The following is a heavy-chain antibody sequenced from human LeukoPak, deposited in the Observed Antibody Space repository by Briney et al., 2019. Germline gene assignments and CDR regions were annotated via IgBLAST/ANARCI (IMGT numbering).Heavy chain of an antibody. CDR2: IIPIFGTA. CDR3: AGGYCSGGSCYGNWFDP. Sequence: GSSVKVSCKASGGTFSSYAISWVRQAPGQGLEWMGGIIPIFGTANYAQKSQGRVTITADESTSTAYMELSSLRSEDKAVYYCAGGYCSGGSCYGNWFDPWGQGTLVTVSS. D-gene: IGHD2-15*01. V-gene: IGHV1-69*01. J-gene: IGHJ5*02. CDR1: GGTFSSYA.